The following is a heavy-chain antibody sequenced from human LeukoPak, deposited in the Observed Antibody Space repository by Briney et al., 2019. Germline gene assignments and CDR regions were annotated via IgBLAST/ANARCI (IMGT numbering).Heavy chain of an antibody. D-gene: IGHD2-15*01. CDR3: ARATSGGDCYDY. V-gene: IGHV3-64*01. J-gene: IGHJ4*02. Sequence: GGSLRLSCAASGFTFSSYAMHWVRQAPGKGLEYASAISSNGGSTYYANSVKGRFTISRDNSKNTLYLQMGSLRAEDMAVYYCARATSGGDCYDYWGQGTLVTVSS. CDR2: ISSNGGST. CDR1: GFTFSSYA.